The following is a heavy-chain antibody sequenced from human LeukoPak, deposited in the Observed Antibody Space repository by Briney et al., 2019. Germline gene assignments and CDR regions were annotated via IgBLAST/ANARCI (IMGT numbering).Heavy chain of an antibody. V-gene: IGHV3-66*02. CDR1: GFTVSSNY. D-gene: IGHD5-12*01. CDR3: ARDIGRDADY. J-gene: IGHJ4*02. CDR2: IYSGGST. Sequence: GGSLRLSCAASGFTVSSNYMSWVRQAPGKGLERVSVIYSGGSTYYADSVKGRFTISRDNSKNTVYLQMNSLRAEDTAVYYCARDIGRDADYWGQGTLVTVSS.